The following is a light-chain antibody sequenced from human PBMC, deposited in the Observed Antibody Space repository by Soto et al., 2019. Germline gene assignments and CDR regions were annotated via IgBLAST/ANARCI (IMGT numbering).Light chain of an antibody. CDR3: QQYNKWPLIT. V-gene: IGKV3D-15*01. CDR2: GAS. J-gene: IGKJ5*01. Sequence: EIVMTQSPATLSVYPGERATLSCRASQSVSNGLAWYQQKPGQAPRLLIYGASTRATGIPARFSGSGSGTEFTLTISSLQSEDFALYYCQQYNKWPLITFGQGTRLEIK. CDR1: QSVSNG.